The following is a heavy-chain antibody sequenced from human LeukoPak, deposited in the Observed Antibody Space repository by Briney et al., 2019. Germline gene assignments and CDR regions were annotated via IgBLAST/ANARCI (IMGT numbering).Heavy chain of an antibody. CDR3: ARGGFDYYDSSGYDY. V-gene: IGHV3-48*03. CDR1: GFTFSSYE. CDR2: ISSSGSTI. J-gene: IGHJ4*02. D-gene: IGHD3-22*01. Sequence: GGSLRLSCAASGFTFSSYEMNWVRQAPGKGLECVSYISSSGSTIYYADSVKGRFTISRDNAKNSLYLQMNSLRAEDTAVYYCARGGFDYYDSSGYDYWGQGTLVTVSS.